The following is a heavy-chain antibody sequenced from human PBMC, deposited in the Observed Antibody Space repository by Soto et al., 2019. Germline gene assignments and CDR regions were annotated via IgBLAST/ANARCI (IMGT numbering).Heavy chain of an antibody. V-gene: IGHV3-33*01. D-gene: IGHD3-22*01. CDR2: IWYDGSNK. Sequence: QVQLVESGGGVVQPGRSLRLSCAASGFTFSSYGMHWVRQAPGKGLEWVAVIWYDGSNKYYADSVKGRFTISRDNSKNPLYQKMNTLRAGDRAVYYCAREGMIVVEVVFDIWGKGTMVTVSS. J-gene: IGHJ3*02. CDR3: AREGMIVVEVVFDI. CDR1: GFTFSSYG.